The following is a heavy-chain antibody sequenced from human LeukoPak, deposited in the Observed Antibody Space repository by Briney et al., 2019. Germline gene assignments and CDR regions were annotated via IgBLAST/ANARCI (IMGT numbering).Heavy chain of an antibody. CDR3: ARASGQQLAHIDY. CDR1: GFTFSSYS. J-gene: IGHJ4*02. CDR2: ISSSSSTI. V-gene: IGHV3-48*01. D-gene: IGHD6-13*01. Sequence: GGSLRLSCAASGFTFSSYSMKWVRQAPGKGLEWVSYISSSSSTIYYADSVKGRFTISRDNAKNSLYLQMNSLRAEDTAVYYCARASGQQLAHIDYWGQGTLVTVSS.